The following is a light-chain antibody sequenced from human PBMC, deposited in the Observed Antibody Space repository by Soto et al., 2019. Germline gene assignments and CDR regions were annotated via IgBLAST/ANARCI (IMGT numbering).Light chain of an antibody. J-gene: IGLJ2*01. Sequence: QSVLTQPPSASGSPGQSVTISCTGTSSDVGGYNYVSWYQQHPGKAPKLMMYEVSKRPSGVPDRFSGSKSGNTASLTVSGLQAEDEADYYCSSYAGSNSDVVFGGGTKLTVL. V-gene: IGLV2-8*01. CDR3: SSYAGSNSDVV. CDR2: EVS. CDR1: SSDVGGYNY.